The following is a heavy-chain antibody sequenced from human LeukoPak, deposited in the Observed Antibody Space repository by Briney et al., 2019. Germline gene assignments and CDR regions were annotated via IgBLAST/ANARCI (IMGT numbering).Heavy chain of an antibody. J-gene: IGHJ4*02. V-gene: IGHV3-66*01. CDR2: IYSGGST. CDR1: GFTVSSNY. CDR3: ARDLLHPFDY. Sequence: GGSLGLSCAASGFTVSSNYMSWVRQAPGKGLEWVSVIYSGGSTYYADSVKGRFTISRDNSKNTLYLQMNSLRAEDTAVYYCARDLLHPFDYWGQGTLVTVSS. D-gene: IGHD1-26*01.